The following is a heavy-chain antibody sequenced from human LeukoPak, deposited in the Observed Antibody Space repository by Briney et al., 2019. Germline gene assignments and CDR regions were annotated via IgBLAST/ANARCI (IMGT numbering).Heavy chain of an antibody. CDR3: ARLRAGDYFDY. V-gene: IGHV3-7*04. Sequence: PGGSLRLSCAASGFTFSSSAMSWVRQAPGKGLEWVANIKEDGSEKYYVDSVKGRLTISRDTAKSSLYLQMNSLRAEDTAVYYCARLRAGDYFDYWGQGTLVTVSS. J-gene: IGHJ4*02. D-gene: IGHD6-19*01. CDR1: GFTFSSSA. CDR2: IKEDGSEK.